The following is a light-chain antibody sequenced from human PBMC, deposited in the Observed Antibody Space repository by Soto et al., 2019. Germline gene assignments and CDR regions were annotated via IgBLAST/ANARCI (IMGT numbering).Light chain of an antibody. Sequence: QSALTQPASVSGSAGQSITISCSGTMRDVGAYNLVSWYQQHPGTAPKLIIYEVRNRPSGISSRFSGSRSGNTASLTISGLQSEDEADYYCSSYRTGGPFVFGTGTKVTVL. J-gene: IGLJ1*01. CDR3: SSYRTGGPFV. V-gene: IGLV2-14*01. CDR1: MRDVGAYNL. CDR2: EVR.